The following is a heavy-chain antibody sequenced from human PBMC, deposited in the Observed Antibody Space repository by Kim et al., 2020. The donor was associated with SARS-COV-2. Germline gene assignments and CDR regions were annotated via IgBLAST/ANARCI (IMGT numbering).Heavy chain of an antibody. CDR2: INHSGST. CDR1: GGSFSGYY. V-gene: IGHV4-34*01. J-gene: IGHJ6*02. CDR3: ARDRLPLPRGYSYGSNENYYYGMDV. D-gene: IGHD5-18*01. Sequence: SETLSLTCAVYGGSFSGYYWSWIRQPPGKGLEWIGEINHSGSTNYNPSLKSRVTISVDTSKNQFSLKLSSVTAADTAVYYCARDRLPLPRGYSYGSNENYYYGMDVWGQGTTVTVSS.